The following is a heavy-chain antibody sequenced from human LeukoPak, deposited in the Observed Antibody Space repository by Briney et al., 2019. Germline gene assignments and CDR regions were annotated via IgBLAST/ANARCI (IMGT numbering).Heavy chain of an antibody. Sequence: GGSLRLSCAAFGFTFSSNWMSWVRQAPGKGLEWVANIKQDGSEKQYVDSVKGRFTISRDNAKNALYLQMNSLRAEDTAVYYCARDAFDIWGQGTMVTVSS. CDR1: GFTFSSNW. CDR2: IKQDGSEK. V-gene: IGHV3-7*01. J-gene: IGHJ3*02. CDR3: ARDAFDI.